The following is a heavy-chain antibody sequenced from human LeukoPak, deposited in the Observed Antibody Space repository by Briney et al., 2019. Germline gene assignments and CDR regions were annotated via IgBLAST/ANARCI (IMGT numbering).Heavy chain of an antibody. CDR1: GFTFSSYW. D-gene: IGHD6-19*01. J-gene: IGHJ4*02. V-gene: IGHV3-7*05. Sequence: PGGSLRLSCTASGFTFSSYWMTWVRQAPGKGLEFVANIKEDGTVKYYVLSVKGRFTISRDNAKNSLYLQMNSLSAEDTAVYYCARRYSSGWSIDCWGQGTLVTVSS. CDR3: ARRYSSGWSIDC. CDR2: IKEDGTVK.